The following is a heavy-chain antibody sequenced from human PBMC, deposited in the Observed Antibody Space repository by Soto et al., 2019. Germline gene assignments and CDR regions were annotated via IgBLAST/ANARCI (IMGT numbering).Heavy chain of an antibody. J-gene: IGHJ3*02. D-gene: IGHD3-16*01. CDR1: GYTFTSYG. CDR3: ARDRVAGIWGDAFDI. Sequence: ASVKVSCKASGYTFTSYGISWVRQAPGQGLEWMGWISAYNGNTNYAQKLQGRVTMTTDTSTSTAYMDLRSLTSDDTAVYYCARDRVAGIWGDAFDIWGQGTMVTV. V-gene: IGHV1-18*01. CDR2: ISAYNGNT.